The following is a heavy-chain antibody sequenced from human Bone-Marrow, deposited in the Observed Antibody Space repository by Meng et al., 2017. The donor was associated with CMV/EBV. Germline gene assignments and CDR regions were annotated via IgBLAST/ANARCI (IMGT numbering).Heavy chain of an antibody. V-gene: IGHV3-48*04. CDR2: ISSSSSTI. CDR1: GFTFSSYS. CDR3: ARDCSSTSCYTRGYYYYGMDV. Sequence: GGSLRLSCAASGFTFSSYSMNWVRQAPGKGLEWVSCISSSSSTIYYADSVKGRFTISRDNAKNPLYLQMNSLRAEDTAVYYCARDCSSTSCYTRGYYYYGMDVWGQGTTVTVSS. D-gene: IGHD2-2*02. J-gene: IGHJ6*02.